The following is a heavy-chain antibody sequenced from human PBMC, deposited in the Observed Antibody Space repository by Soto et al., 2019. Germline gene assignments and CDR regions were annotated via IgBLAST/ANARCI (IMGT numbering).Heavy chain of an antibody. V-gene: IGHV3-48*02. CDR2: ISSSSSTI. CDR3: ACSAGFDGWGGFYFDY. J-gene: IGHJ4*02. CDR1: GFTFSSYS. Sequence: VQLVESGGGLVQPGGSLRLSCAASGFTFSSYSMNWVRQAPGKGLEWVSYISSSSSTIYYADSVKGRFTISRDNAKNSLYLQMNSLRDEDTAVYYCACSAGFDGWGGFYFDYWGQGTLVTVSS. D-gene: IGHD6-19*01.